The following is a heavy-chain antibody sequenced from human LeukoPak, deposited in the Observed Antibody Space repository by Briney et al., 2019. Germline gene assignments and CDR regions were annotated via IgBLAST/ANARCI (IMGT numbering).Heavy chain of an antibody. CDR1: GSTFSSYA. J-gene: IGHJ6*02. CDR2: ISSNGGST. V-gene: IGHV3-64*01. D-gene: IGHD5-18*01. CDR3: AREDTGGMYYYGMDV. Sequence: GGSLRLSCAASGSTFSSYAMHWVRQAPGKGLEYVSAISSNGGSTYYANSVKGRFTISRDNSKNTLYLQMGSLRAEDMAVYYCAREDTGGMYYYGMDVWGQGTTVTVSS.